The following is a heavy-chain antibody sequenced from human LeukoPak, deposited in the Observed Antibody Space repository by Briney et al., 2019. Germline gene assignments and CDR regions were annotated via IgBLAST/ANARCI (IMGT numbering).Heavy chain of an antibody. Sequence: PGVSLRLSCAASGFTFSSYAMSWVRQAPGKGLEWVSAITNSGGDTYHADSVKGRFTISRDNSKNTLYLQMNSLRVEDTAVYYCAKGSSSSRPYYLDYWGQGTLVTVSS. V-gene: IGHV3-23*01. CDR1: GFTFSSYA. J-gene: IGHJ4*02. CDR3: AKGSSSSRPYYLDY. CDR2: ITNSGGDT. D-gene: IGHD6-6*01.